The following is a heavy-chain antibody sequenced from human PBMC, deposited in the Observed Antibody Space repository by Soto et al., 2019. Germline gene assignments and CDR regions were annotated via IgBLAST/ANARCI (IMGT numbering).Heavy chain of an antibody. CDR3: AKDLSLLWFGEISPYFDY. CDR2: ISGSGGST. Sequence: EVQLLESGGGLVQPGGSLRLSCAASGFTFSSYAMSWVRQAPGKGLEWVSAISGSGGSTYYADSVKGRFTISRDNSKYTLYLQMNSLRAEDTAVYYCAKDLSLLWFGEISPYFDYWGQGTLVTVSS. D-gene: IGHD3-10*01. CDR1: GFTFSSYA. V-gene: IGHV3-23*01. J-gene: IGHJ4*02.